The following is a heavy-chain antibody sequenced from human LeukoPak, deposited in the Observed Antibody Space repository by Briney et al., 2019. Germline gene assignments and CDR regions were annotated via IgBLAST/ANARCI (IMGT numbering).Heavy chain of an antibody. Sequence: ASVKVSCKASGYTFTSYGISWVRQAPGQGLEWMGWISAYNGNTNYAQKLQGRVTMTTDTSTSTAYMELRSLRSDDTAVYYCAKGGSYDFWSGYFDYWGQGTLVTVSS. CDR1: GYTFTSYG. V-gene: IGHV1-18*01. CDR3: AKGGSYDFWSGYFDY. D-gene: IGHD3-3*01. CDR2: ISAYNGNT. J-gene: IGHJ4*02.